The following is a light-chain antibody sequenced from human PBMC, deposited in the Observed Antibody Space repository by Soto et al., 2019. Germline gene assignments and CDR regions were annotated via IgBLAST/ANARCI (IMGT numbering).Light chain of an antibody. V-gene: IGLV2-23*02. Sequence: QSALTQPASVSGSPGQSITISCTGTSSDVGNYNLVSWYQQHPGKAPKLMIFEVSKRPSGVSNRFSGSKSGNTASLTISGLQPDDEADYYCCSNVGTTPPQWVFGGGTKLTVL. CDR2: EVS. CDR3: CSNVGTTPPQWV. J-gene: IGLJ3*02. CDR1: SSDVGNYNL.